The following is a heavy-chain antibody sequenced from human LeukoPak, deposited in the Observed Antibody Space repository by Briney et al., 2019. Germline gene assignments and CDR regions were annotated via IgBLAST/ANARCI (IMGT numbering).Heavy chain of an antibody. Sequence: ASVKVSCKASGYSFTDYYMHWVRQAPGQGLEWMGSINPETGGTSYARKFQGRVTMTTDTTISTAYMQLSRLRSDDTAVYYCASGLNSRSSSCWGQGTRVTVSS. V-gene: IGHV1-2*02. CDR2: INPETGGT. J-gene: IGHJ4*02. D-gene: IGHD6-13*01. CDR1: GYSFTDYY. CDR3: ASGLNSRSSSC.